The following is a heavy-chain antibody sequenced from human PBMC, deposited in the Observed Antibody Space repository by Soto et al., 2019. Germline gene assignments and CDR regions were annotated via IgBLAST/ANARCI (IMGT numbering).Heavy chain of an antibody. Sequence: SETLSLTCAVYGGSFSGYYWSWIRQPPGKGLEWIGEINHSGSTNYNPSLKSRVTISVDTSKNQFSLKLSSVTAADTAVYYCARVGSRNYCSSTSCYVRPFDPWGQGTLVTVSS. CDR3: ARVGSRNYCSSTSCYVRPFDP. D-gene: IGHD2-2*01. CDR1: GGSFSGYY. CDR2: INHSGST. J-gene: IGHJ5*02. V-gene: IGHV4-34*01.